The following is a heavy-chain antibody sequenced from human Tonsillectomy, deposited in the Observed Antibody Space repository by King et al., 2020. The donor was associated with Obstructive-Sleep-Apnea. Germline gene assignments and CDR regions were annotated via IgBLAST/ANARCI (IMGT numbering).Heavy chain of an antibody. J-gene: IGHJ2*01. CDR1: GFTVSSNY. D-gene: IGHD3-3*01. CDR2: IYSGGST. Sequence: VQLVESGGGLVQPGGSLRLSCAASGFTVSSNYMSWVRQAPGKGLEWVSVIYSGGSTYYADSVKGRFTISIDNSKNTLYLQMNILRAEDTAVDYCARSALTIFGVVVDWYFDLWGRGTLVTVSS. V-gene: IGHV3-66*01. CDR3: ARSALTIFGVVVDWYFDL.